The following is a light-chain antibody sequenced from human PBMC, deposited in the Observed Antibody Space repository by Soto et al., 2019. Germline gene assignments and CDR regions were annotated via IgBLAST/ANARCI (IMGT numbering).Light chain of an antibody. CDR2: EVS. Sequence: QSVLTQPASVSGSSGQSVTISCTGTSSDVGAYNYVSWYQQHPGKAPKLMIYEVSNRPSGVSNRFSGSKSGNTASLTISGLQAEDEADYYCNSYTGSSTRFVFGTGTKLTVL. J-gene: IGLJ1*01. CDR1: SSDVGAYNY. CDR3: NSYTGSSTRFV. V-gene: IGLV2-14*01.